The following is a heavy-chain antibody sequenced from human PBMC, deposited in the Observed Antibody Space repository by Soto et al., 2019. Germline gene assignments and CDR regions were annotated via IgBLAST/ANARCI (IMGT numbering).Heavy chain of an antibody. CDR1: GFTFTNYA. J-gene: IGHJ3*01. V-gene: IGHV3-23*01. Sequence: GGSLRLSCAASGFTFTNYAMSWVRQAPGKGPEWVSGILGSGHTTFYADSVKGRFIVSRDNSKNTLSLQMNSLRAEDTAVYYCAKDPNTDYVGAFEFWGHGTMVTVSS. D-gene: IGHD3-10*02. CDR3: AKDPNTDYVGAFEF. CDR2: ILGSGHTT.